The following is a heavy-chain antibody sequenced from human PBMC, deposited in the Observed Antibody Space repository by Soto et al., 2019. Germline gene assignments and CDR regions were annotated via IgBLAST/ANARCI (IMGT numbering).Heavy chain of an antibody. V-gene: IGHV1-18*01. CDR1: GYTFTSYG. CDR3: ARSFSRSGPFDY. Sequence: ASVKVSCKASGYTFTSYGIGWVRQAPGQGLEWMGWISAYNGNTNYAQKLQGRVTMTTDTSTSTAYMELSSLRSEDTAVYYCARSFSRSGPFDYWGQGTLVTVSS. CDR2: ISAYNGNT. D-gene: IGHD3-10*01. J-gene: IGHJ4*02.